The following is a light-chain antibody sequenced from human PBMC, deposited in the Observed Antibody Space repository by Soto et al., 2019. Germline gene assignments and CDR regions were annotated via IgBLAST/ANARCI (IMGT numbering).Light chain of an antibody. CDR3: SSYAGSNNFVV. CDR1: SSVVGGYNF. CDR2: EVT. V-gene: IGLV2-8*01. J-gene: IGLJ2*01. Sequence: QSALTQPPSASGSPGQSVTISCTGTSSVVGGYNFVSWCQQHPGKAPKLMIFEVTKRPSGVPDRFSGSKSGNTASLTVSGLQAEDEADYYCSSYAGSNNFVVFGGGTKVTVL.